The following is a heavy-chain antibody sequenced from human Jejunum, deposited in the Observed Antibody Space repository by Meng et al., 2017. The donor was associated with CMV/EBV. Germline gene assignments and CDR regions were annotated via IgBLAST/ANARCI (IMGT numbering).Heavy chain of an antibody. J-gene: IGHJ4*02. V-gene: IGHV3-23*01. CDR3: AKDPGERKLFDY. D-gene: IGHD1-1*01. CDR2: ISSSGGTT. CDR1: GFNFRTHE. Sequence: ELFLESGGGLVQPGGSLRLSCAASGFNFRTHEMNWVRQAPGKGLEWVSVISSSGGTTYYADSVKGRFTISRDNSKNTLYLQMNSLRVEDTAIYYCAKDPGERKLFDYWGQGALVTGYS.